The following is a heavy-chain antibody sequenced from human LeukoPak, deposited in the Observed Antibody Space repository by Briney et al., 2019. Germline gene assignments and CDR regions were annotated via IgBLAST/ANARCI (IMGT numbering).Heavy chain of an antibody. CDR2: MNPNSGNT. J-gene: IGHJ4*02. Sequence: RASAKVSCKASGYTFTSYDINWVRQATGQGLEWMGWMNPNSGNTGYAQKFQGRVTMTRNTSISTAYMELSSLRSEDTAVYYCARVPMTTVTPDFDYWGQGTLVTVSS. D-gene: IGHD4-17*01. V-gene: IGHV1-8*01. CDR3: ARVPMTTVTPDFDY. CDR1: GYTFTSYD.